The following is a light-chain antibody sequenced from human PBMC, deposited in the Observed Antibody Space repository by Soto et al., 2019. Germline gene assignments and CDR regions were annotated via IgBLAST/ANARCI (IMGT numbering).Light chain of an antibody. J-gene: IGKJ3*01. CDR3: EEYSNWAPIT. CDR1: QSVSSD. CDR2: GAS. Sequence: EIVMPQSPATLSVSPGERATLSFSASQSVSSDLAWFQQTPGQAPMLLIYGASTRSTGIPARFSGCGSGTEFTLTISSLQSEDVAVYYCEEYSNWAPITFGPGTKVDIK. V-gene: IGKV3-15*01.